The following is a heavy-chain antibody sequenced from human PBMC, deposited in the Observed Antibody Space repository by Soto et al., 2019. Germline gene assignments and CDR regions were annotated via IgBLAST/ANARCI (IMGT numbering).Heavy chain of an antibody. CDR2: IIPIFGTA. Sequence: ASVKVSCKASGGTFSSYAISWVRQAPGQGLEWMGGIIPIFGTANYAQKFQGRVTITADESTSTAYMELSSLRSEDTAVYYCARVRHSGYREYYYYGMDVWGQGTTVTVSS. V-gene: IGHV1-69*13. CDR3: ARVRHSGYREYYYYGMDV. D-gene: IGHD5-12*01. J-gene: IGHJ6*02. CDR1: GGTFSSYA.